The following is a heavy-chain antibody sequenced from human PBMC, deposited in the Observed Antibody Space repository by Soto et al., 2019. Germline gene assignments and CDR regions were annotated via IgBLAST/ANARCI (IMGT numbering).Heavy chain of an antibody. CDR3: ARDTKYYDFWSGYYTGQLDY. Sequence: QVQLVESGGGLVKPGGSLRLSCAASGFTFSDYYMSWIRQAPGKGLEWVSYISSSGSTIYYADSVKGRFTISRDNAKNSLYRQMNSLRAEDTAVYYCARDTKYYDFWSGYYTGQLDYWGQGTLVTVSS. D-gene: IGHD3-3*01. CDR2: ISSSGSTI. CDR1: GFTFSDYY. J-gene: IGHJ4*02. V-gene: IGHV3-11*01.